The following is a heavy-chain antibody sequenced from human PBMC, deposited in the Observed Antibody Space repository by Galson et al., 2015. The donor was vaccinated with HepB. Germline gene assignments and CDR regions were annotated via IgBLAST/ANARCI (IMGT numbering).Heavy chain of an antibody. CDR3: ARDSGAYGSGSYDPGVDY. CDR2: ISAYNGNT. Sequence: SVKVSCKASGYTFTSYGISWVRQAPGQGLEWMGWISAYNGNTNYAQKLQGRVTMTTDTSTSTAYMELRSLRSDDTAVYYCARDSGAYGSGSYDPGVDYWGQGTLVTVSS. CDR1: GYTFTSYG. D-gene: IGHD3-10*01. J-gene: IGHJ4*02. V-gene: IGHV1-18*04.